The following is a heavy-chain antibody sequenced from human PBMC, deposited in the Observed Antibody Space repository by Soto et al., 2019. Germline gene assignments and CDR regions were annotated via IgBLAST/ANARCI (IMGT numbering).Heavy chain of an antibody. CDR1: GGTFSSYT. J-gene: IGHJ4*02. D-gene: IGHD3-22*01. V-gene: IGHV1-69*02. CDR3: ARGLHSDSISLDDY. CDR2: IIPILGIA. Sequence: QVQLVQSGAEVKKPGSSVKVSCKASGGTFSSYTISWVRQAPGQGLEWMGRIIPILGIANYAQKFQGRVTITADKSTSTADMELSSLRSEDTAVYYCARGLHSDSISLDDYWGQGTLVTVSS.